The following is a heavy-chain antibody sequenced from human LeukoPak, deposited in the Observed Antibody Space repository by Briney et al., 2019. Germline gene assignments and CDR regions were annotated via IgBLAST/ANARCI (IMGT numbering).Heavy chain of an antibody. D-gene: IGHD4-23*01. J-gene: IGHJ4*02. CDR2: INPKSGGT. CDR1: GYTFTNYY. CDR3: ARDYGGNFGLDY. V-gene: IGHV1-2*06. Sequence: GASMKVSCKASGYTFTNYYMHWVRQAPGQGLEWMGRINPKSGGTNYPQEFQGRVTMTRDTFISTAYMELSRLQSDDTAMYYCARDYGGNFGLDYWGQGTLVTVSS.